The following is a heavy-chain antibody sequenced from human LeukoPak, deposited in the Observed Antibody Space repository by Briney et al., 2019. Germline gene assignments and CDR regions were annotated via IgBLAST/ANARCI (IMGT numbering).Heavy chain of an antibody. CDR3: AREFNYYDSTGYYLHYFEY. CDR1: GGSISSYY. Sequence: SETLSLTCTVSGGSISSYYRSWIRQAPGKGLEWIGYVHNSGSTNYNPSLESRLTMSVDTSKNQISLKLSSVTAADTAIYYCAREFNYYDSTGYYLHYFEYWGQGTLVTVSS. CDR2: VHNSGST. D-gene: IGHD3-22*01. V-gene: IGHV4-59*01. J-gene: IGHJ4*02.